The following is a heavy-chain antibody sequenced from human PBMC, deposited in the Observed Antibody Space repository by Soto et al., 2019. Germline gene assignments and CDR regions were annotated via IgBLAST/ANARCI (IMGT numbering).Heavy chain of an antibody. CDR3: TRHTGYDSSLDY. Sequence: GESLKISCQGSGYTFTGHWISWVRQMPGKGLEWMGRIGPSDSYTDYSPTVQGHVTMSADKSINTAYLQWSSLQASDTAVYYCTRHTGYDSSLDYWGQGTLVTVSS. D-gene: IGHD5-12*01. V-gene: IGHV5-10-1*01. CDR1: GYTFTGHW. CDR2: IGPSDSYT. J-gene: IGHJ4*02.